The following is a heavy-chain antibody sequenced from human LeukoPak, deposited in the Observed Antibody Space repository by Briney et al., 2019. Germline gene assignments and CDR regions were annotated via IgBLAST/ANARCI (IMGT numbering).Heavy chain of an antibody. V-gene: IGHV4-61*02. J-gene: IGHJ4*02. Sequence: SQTLSLTCTVSGGSISSGSYYWSWIRQPAGKGLEWIGRIYTSGSTNYNPSLKSRVTISVDTSKNQFSLKLSSVTAADTAVYYCAREGFSSGYYFDYWGQGTLVTVSS. D-gene: IGHD3-22*01. CDR2: IYTSGST. CDR3: AREGFSSGYYFDY. CDR1: GGSISSGSYY.